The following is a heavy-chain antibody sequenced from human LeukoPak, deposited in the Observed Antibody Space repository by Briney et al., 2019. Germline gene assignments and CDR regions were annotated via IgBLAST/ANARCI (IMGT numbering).Heavy chain of an antibody. V-gene: IGHV4-31*03. J-gene: IGHJ5*02. Sequence: PSETLSLTCTVSGGSISSGGYFWSWIRQLPGKGLEWIGSIYYSGNTYYSPSLKSRVTISVDTSKNQFSLTLSSVTAADAAVCYCARDRNSGVTVFGVPRGGRFDPWGQGTLVTVSS. CDR1: GGSISSGGYF. D-gene: IGHD3-3*01. CDR3: ARDRNSGVTVFGVPRGGRFDP. CDR2: IYYSGNT.